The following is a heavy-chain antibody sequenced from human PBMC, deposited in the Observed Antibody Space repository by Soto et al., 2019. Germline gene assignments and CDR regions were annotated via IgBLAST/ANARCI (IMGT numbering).Heavy chain of an antibody. CDR1: GGSISSGGYS. V-gene: IGHV4-30-2*01. CDR3: ARAYSGSYRKFSWFDP. Sequence: PSETLSLTCAGAGGSISSGGYSWSWIRQPPGKGLEWIGYIYHSGSTYYNPSLKSRVTISVDRSKNQFSLKLSSVTAADTAVYYCARAYSGSYRKFSWFDPWGQGTLVTVS. D-gene: IGHD1-26*01. CDR2: IYHSGST. J-gene: IGHJ5*02.